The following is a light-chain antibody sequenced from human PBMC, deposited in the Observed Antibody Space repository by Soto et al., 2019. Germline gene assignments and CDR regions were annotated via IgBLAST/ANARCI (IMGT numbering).Light chain of an antibody. CDR1: QSVSSSH. V-gene: IGKV3-20*01. CDR3: QQYSSSPGT. CDR2: GTS. Sequence: EIVLTQSPGTLSLSPGERATLSCRASQSVSSSHLAWYQQRLGQAPRLLIYGTSNRATGIPDRFSGSRSGTDFTLTITRLESEDFAVYYCQQYSSSPGTFGQGTKEDIK. J-gene: IGKJ1*01.